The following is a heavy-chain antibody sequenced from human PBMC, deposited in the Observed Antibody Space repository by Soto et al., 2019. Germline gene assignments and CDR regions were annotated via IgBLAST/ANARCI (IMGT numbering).Heavy chain of an antibody. V-gene: IGHV1-69*13. D-gene: IGHD2-2*01. CDR1: GGTFSSYA. J-gene: IGHJ5*02. CDR2: IIPIFGTA. CDR3: ARDRMPEIINWFDP. Sequence: GASVKVSCKASGGTFSSYAISWVRQAPGQGLEWMGGIIPIFGTANYAQKFQGRVTITADESTSTAYMELSSLRSEDTAVYYCARDRMPEIINWFDPWGQGTLVTVS.